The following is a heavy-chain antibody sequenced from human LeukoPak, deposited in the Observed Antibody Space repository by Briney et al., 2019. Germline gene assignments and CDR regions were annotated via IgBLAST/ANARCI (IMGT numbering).Heavy chain of an antibody. Sequence: GGSLRLSCAASGFTFSSSDMHWVRQAPGKGLEWVAFIRYDGNNKYYADSVKGRLTITRDNAKNSLYLQMNSLRAEDTAVYYCARGGPLILYGDYDAFDIWGQGTMVTVSS. CDR1: GFTFSSSD. CDR2: IRYDGNNK. J-gene: IGHJ3*02. V-gene: IGHV3-30*02. CDR3: ARGGPLILYGDYDAFDI. D-gene: IGHD4-17*01.